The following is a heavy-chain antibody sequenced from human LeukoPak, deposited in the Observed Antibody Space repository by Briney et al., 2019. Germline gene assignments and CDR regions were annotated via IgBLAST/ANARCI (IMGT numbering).Heavy chain of an antibody. CDR3: ARHKGGSYYPNWFDP. CDR2: IYYSGST. V-gene: IGHV4-39*01. Sequence: PSETLSLTCTVSGGSISSSSYYWGWIRQPPGKGLEWIGSIYYSGSTYYNPSLKSRVTISVDTSKNQFSLKLSSVTAADTAVYYCARHKGGSYYPNWFDPWDQGTLVTVSS. CDR1: GGSISSSSYY. D-gene: IGHD1-26*01. J-gene: IGHJ5*02.